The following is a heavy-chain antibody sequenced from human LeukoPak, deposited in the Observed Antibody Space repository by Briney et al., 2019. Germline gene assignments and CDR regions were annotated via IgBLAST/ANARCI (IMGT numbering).Heavy chain of an antibody. CDR2: ISYDGSNK. J-gene: IGHJ4*02. V-gene: IGHV3-30-3*01. CDR1: GFTFTNYA. D-gene: IGHD4-17*01. Sequence: GGSLRLSCAASGFTFTNYAMHWVRQAPGKGLEWVAVISYDGSNKYYADSVKGRFTISRDNSENTLYLQMNSLRPEDTAVYYCARDGATVINYFDYWGQGTLVTVSS. CDR3: ARDGATVINYFDY.